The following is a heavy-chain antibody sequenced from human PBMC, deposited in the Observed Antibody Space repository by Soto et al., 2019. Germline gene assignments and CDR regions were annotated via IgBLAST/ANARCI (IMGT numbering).Heavy chain of an antibody. V-gene: IGHV1-3*01. D-gene: IGHD3-10*01. J-gene: IGHJ4*02. CDR1: GYTFTSYA. CDR2: INAGNGNT. Sequence: QVQLVQSGAEVKKPGASVKVSCQASGYTFTSYAMHWVRQAPGQRLEWMGWINAGNGNTKYSQKFQGRVTITRDTSASTAYMELSSLRSEDTAVYYCAREYYGSGSYLYWGQGTLVTVSS. CDR3: AREYYGSGSYLY.